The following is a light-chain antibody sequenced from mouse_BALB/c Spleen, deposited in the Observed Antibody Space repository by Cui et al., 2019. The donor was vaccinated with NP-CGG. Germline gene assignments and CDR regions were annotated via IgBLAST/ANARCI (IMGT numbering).Light chain of an antibody. V-gene: IGLV1*01. CDR3: ALWYSNHWV. Sequence: QAVVTQESALTTSPGETVTLTCRSRIGAVPTSNYANWVQEKPDHVFTGLIGGTNNRAPGVPARLSGSLIGDKAALAITGAQTEDETIYFCALWYSNHWVFGGGTKLTVL. J-gene: IGLJ1*01. CDR1: IGAVPTSNY. CDR2: GTN.